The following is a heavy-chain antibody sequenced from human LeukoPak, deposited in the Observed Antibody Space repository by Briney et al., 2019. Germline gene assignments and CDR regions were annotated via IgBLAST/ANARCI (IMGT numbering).Heavy chain of an antibody. CDR3: ARGPYYYDRSGYYHFGY. V-gene: IGHV1-8*01. CDR2: MNPNSGNT. Sequence: ASVTVSCKASGYTFISYDINWVRQATGQGLEWMGWMNPNSGNTGYAQKFQGRVTMTRNTSISTAYMELSSLRSEDTAVYYCARGPYYYDRSGYYHFGYWGQGTLVTVSS. J-gene: IGHJ4*02. CDR1: GYTFISYD. D-gene: IGHD3-22*01.